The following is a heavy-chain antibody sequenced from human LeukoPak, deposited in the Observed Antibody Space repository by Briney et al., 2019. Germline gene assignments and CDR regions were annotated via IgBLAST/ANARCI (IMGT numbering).Heavy chain of an antibody. CDR2: ISWNSGSI. D-gene: IGHD1-26*01. Sequence: PGGSLRLSCAASGFTFDDYAMHWVRQAPGKGLEWVSGISWNSGSIGYADSVKGRFTISRDNAKNSLYLQMNSLRAEDTAVYYCARGDFESGSYNDAFDIWGQGTMVTVS. CDR3: ARGDFESGSYNDAFDI. CDR1: GFTFDDYA. J-gene: IGHJ3*02. V-gene: IGHV3-9*01.